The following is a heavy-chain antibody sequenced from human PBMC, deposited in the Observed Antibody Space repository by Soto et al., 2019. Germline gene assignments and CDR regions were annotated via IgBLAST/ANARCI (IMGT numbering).Heavy chain of an antibody. Sequence: ASVKVSCKPSGYTFTGYYMPWVRQPPGQGLEWMGWINPTSGGTNYAQKFQGWVTMTRDTSISTAYMGLSMLRSDDTAVYYCARGDYYDRSGYYWWVSGAAKFDPSGQGTLVTVSS. CDR1: GYTFTGYY. CDR2: INPTSGGT. CDR3: ARGDYYDRSGYYWWVSGAAKFDP. J-gene: IGHJ5*02. V-gene: IGHV1-2*04. D-gene: IGHD3-22*01.